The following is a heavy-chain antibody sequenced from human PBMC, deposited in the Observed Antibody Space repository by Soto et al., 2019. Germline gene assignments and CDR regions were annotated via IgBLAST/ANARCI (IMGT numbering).Heavy chain of an antibody. CDR2: INHSGST. J-gene: IGHJ5*02. V-gene: IGHV4-34*01. CDR3: ARGQAYDFWSGYYSNWFDP. Sequence: PSETLSRTCAVYGGSFSGYYWSWIRQPPGKGLEWIGEINHSGSTNYNPSLKSRVTISVDTSKNQFSLKLSSVTAADTAVYYCARGQAYDFWSGYYSNWFDPWGQGTLVTVSS. D-gene: IGHD3-3*01. CDR1: GGSFSGYY.